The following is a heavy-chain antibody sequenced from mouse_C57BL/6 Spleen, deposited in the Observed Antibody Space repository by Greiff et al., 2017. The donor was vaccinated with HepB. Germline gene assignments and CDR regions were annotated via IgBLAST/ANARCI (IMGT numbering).Heavy chain of an antibody. CDR2: IYPGDGDT. D-gene: IGHD1-1*01. J-gene: IGHJ2*01. CDR3: ARAYYCGSYYFGY. Sequence: QVQLKESGPELVKPGASVKISCKASGYAFSSSWMNWVKQRPGKGLEWIGRIYPGDGDTNYNGKFKGKATLTADKSSSTAYMQLSSLTSEDSAVYFCARAYYCGSYYFGYWGQGTTLTVSS. CDR1: GYAFSSSW. V-gene: IGHV1-82*01.